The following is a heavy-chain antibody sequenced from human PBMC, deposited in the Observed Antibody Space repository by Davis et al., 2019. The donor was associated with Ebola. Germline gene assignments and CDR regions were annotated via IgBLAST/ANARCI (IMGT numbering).Heavy chain of an antibody. Sequence: GGSLKISCAASGFTFSSYAMSWVRQAPGKGLEWVSAISGSGGSTYYADSVKGRFTISRDNSKNTLYLQMNSLRAEDTAVYYCAKGEGYYYYGMDVWGQGTTVTVSS. CDR1: GFTFSSYA. V-gene: IGHV3-23*01. CDR3: AKGEGYYYYGMDV. CDR2: ISGSGGST. J-gene: IGHJ6*02.